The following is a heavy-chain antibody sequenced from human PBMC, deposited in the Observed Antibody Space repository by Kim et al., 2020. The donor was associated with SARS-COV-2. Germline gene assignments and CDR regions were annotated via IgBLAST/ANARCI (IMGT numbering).Heavy chain of an antibody. D-gene: IGHD5-18*01. Sequence: SVQGRFTISRDNSKTSLLLQMNILGTEDTALYYCAKVNVDTAMVDYYFDYWGQGTLVTVSS. CDR3: AKVNVDTAMVDYYFDY. V-gene: IGHV3-43*01. J-gene: IGHJ4*02.